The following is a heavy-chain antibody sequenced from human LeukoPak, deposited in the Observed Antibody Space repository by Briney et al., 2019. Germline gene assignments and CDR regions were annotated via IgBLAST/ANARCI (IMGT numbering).Heavy chain of an antibody. CDR2: INHSGST. CDR1: GGSISSSIYY. D-gene: IGHD3-16*01. CDR3: ARGVNYDYVWGSTVYYYMDV. Sequence: SETLSLTCTVSGGSISSSIYYWGWIRQPPGKGLEWIGEINHSGSTNYNPSLKSRVTISVDTSKNQFSLKLSSVAAADTAVYYCARGVNYDYVWGSTVYYYMDVWGKGTTVTVSS. V-gene: IGHV4-39*07. J-gene: IGHJ6*03.